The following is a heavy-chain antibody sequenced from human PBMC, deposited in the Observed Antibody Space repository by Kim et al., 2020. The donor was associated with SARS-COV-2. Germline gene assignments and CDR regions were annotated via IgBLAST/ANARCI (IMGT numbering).Heavy chain of an antibody. CDR1: GGSISSYY. CDR2: IYYSGST. J-gene: IGHJ5*02. Sequence: SETLSLTCTVSGGSISSYYWSWIRQPPGKGLEWIGYIYYSGSTNYNPSLKSRVTISVDTSKNQFSLKLSSVTAADTAVYYCARDGYGTYCGGDCYPMGDWFDPWGQGTLVTVSS. D-gene: IGHD2-21*02. CDR3: ARDGYGTYCGGDCYPMGDWFDP. V-gene: IGHV4-59*01.